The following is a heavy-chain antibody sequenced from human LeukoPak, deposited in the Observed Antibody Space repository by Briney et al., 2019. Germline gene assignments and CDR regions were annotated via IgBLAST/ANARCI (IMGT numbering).Heavy chain of an antibody. D-gene: IGHD3-10*01. CDR2: INHSGST. Sequence: GSLRLSCAASGFTFSSYSMSWVRQAPGKGLEWIGEINHSGSTNYNPSLKSRVTISVDTSKNQFSLKLSSVTAADTAVYYCAREIMVRGVIYARPHNWFDPWGQGTLVTVSS. CDR3: AREIMVRGVIYARPHNWFDP. V-gene: IGHV4-34*01. J-gene: IGHJ5*02. CDR1: GFTFSSYS.